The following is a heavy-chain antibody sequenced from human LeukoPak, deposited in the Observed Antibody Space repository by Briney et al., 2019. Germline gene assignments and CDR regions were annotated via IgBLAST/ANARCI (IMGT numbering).Heavy chain of an antibody. Sequence: GGSLRLSCAASGFTFSSYGMHWVRQAPGKGLEWVAVISYDGSNKYYADSVKGRFTISRDNSKNTLYLQMNSLRAEDTAVYYCAKKGLGGHAFDIWGQGTMVTVSS. CDR1: GFTFSSYG. V-gene: IGHV3-30*18. D-gene: IGHD3-16*01. J-gene: IGHJ3*02. CDR2: ISYDGSNK. CDR3: AKKGLGGHAFDI.